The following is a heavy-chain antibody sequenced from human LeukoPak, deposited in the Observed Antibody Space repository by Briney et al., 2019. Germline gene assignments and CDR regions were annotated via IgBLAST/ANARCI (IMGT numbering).Heavy chain of an antibody. CDR3: ARDKTVSALRRDYMDV. J-gene: IGHJ6*03. CDR2: INLDGSTT. Sequence: PGGSLRLSCVAYGFTFSNYWMHWVRQVPGKGLVWVSRINLDGSTTTYADSVKGRFTISRDNAKNTLYLQMNSLRAEDTALYYCARDKTVSALRRDYMDVWGKGTTVTVSS. V-gene: IGHV3-74*01. CDR1: GFTFSNYW. D-gene: IGHD4-17*01.